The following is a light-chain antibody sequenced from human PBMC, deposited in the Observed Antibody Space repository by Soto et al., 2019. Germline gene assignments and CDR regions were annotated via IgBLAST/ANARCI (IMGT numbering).Light chain of an antibody. CDR3: QQYGISPIT. CDR1: QSISSNY. J-gene: IGKJ5*01. Sequence: EIVLTQSPGTLSLSPGQRATLSCRASQSISSNYFAWYQQKPGQAPRLLIYGASSMATGIPDRFSGIGSGTDFTLTISRLEPEDFAVYYCQQYGISPITFGQGTRLEIK. CDR2: GAS. V-gene: IGKV3-20*01.